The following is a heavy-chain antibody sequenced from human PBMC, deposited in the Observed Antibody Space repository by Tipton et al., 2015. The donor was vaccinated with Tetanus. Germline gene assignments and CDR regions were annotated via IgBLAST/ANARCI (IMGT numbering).Heavy chain of an antibody. CDR1: GFNFSTSD. CDR2: IVGAADAI. V-gene: IGHV3-23*01. J-gene: IGHJ6*02. Sequence: SLRLSCVASGFNFSTSDMGWVRQAPGKGPEWVSAIVGAADAIFYADSVKGRFTISRDNSKNTLYLEMNSLGAEDTAVYYCARDNGGYDYYFYGMDVWGQGTTVTVSS. CDR3: ARDNGGYDYYFYGMDV. D-gene: IGHD5-12*01.